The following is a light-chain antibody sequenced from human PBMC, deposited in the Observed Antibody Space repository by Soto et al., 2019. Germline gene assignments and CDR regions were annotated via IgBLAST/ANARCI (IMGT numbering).Light chain of an antibody. CDR1: SSDVGSYNL. V-gene: IGLV2-23*03. CDR3: CSYAGSSTFFYV. Sequence: QSALTQPASVSGSPGQSITISCTGTSSDVGSYNLVSWYQQHPGKAPKLMIYEGSKRPSGVSNRFSGSKSGNTASLTIFGLQAEDEADYYCCSYAGSSTFFYVFGTGTKLTVL. J-gene: IGLJ1*01. CDR2: EGS.